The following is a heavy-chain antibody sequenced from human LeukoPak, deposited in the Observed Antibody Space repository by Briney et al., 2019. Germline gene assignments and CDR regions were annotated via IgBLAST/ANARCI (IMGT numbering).Heavy chain of an antibody. V-gene: IGHV4-59*01. D-gene: IGHD1-26*01. Sequence: SETLSLTCTVSGGSISSYYWSWIRQPPGKGLEWIGYIYCSGSTNYNPSLKSRVTISVDTSKNQFSLKLSSVTAADTAVYYCARDRRPIGIVDYWGQGTLVTVSS. CDR2: IYCSGST. J-gene: IGHJ4*02. CDR3: ARDRRPIGIVDY. CDR1: GGSISSYY.